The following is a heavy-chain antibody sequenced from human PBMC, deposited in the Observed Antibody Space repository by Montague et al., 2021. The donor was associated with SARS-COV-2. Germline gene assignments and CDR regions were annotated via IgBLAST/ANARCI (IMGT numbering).Heavy chain of an antibody. V-gene: IGHV4-39*01. CDR3: ARRRLREDYFDF. Sequence: SETLSLTCTVSGDSVSSSDHYWGWIRQPPGKGLEWLGIVYYSGYTYYNPSVKGRATISIDASKNQFSLKLNSLTATDTAIYHCARRRLREDYFDFWGQGTLLTVSS. CDR1: GDSVSSSDHY. D-gene: IGHD4-17*01. CDR2: VYYSGYT. J-gene: IGHJ4*02.